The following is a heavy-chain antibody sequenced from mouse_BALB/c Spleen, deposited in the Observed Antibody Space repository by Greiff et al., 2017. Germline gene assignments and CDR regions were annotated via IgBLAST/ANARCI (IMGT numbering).Heavy chain of an antibody. V-gene: IGHV1-15*01. J-gene: IGHJ2*01. Sequence: PVQQSGAELVRPGASVTLSCKASGYTFTDYEMHWVKQTPVHGLEWIGAIDPETGGTAYNQKFKGKATLTADKSSSTAYMELRSLTSEDSAVYYCARDFDYWGQGTTLTVSS. CDR2: IDPETGGT. CDR3: ARDFDY. CDR1: GYTFTDYE.